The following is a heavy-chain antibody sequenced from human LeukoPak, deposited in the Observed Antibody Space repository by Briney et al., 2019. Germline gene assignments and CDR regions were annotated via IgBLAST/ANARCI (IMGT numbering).Heavy chain of an antibody. CDR1: GFTFSSYA. CDR3: AKVASTFEIPRTWDLHPGGVFDY. CDR2: ISGSGGST. Sequence: GGSLRLSCAASGFTFSSYAMSWVRQAPGKGLEWVSAISGSGGSTYYADSVKGRFTISRDNSKNTLYLQMNSLRAEDTAVYYYAKVASTFEIPRTWDLHPGGVFDYWGQGTLVTVSS. D-gene: IGHD1-26*01. J-gene: IGHJ4*02. V-gene: IGHV3-23*01.